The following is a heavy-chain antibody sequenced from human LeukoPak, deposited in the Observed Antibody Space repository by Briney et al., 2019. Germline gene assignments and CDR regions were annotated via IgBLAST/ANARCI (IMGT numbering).Heavy chain of an antibody. V-gene: IGHV3-30*18. CDR1: GFTFSSYG. Sequence: GGSLRLSCAASGFTFSSYGMHWVRQAPGKGLEWVAVISYDGSNKYYADSVKGRFTISRDNSKNTLYLQMNSLRAEDTAVYYCAKATQRDGYNYFDYWGQGTLVTVSS. J-gene: IGHJ4*02. CDR3: AKATQRDGYNYFDY. D-gene: IGHD5-24*01. CDR2: ISYDGSNK.